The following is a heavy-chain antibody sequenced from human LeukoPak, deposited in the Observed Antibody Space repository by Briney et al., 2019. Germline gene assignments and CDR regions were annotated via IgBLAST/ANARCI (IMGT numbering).Heavy chain of an antibody. Sequence: ASVKVSCKSFGYTFTSNYMHWVRQAPGQGPEWMGVISPSGASTTYAQTFQGRVTLTRDMSTSTDFLELSSLRSEDTAVYYCARDNSVRDEAWWFSPWGQGTLVTVSS. CDR2: ISPSGAST. V-gene: IGHV1-46*01. CDR1: GYTFTSNY. D-gene: IGHD5-24*01. CDR3: ARDNSVRDEAWWFSP. J-gene: IGHJ5*02.